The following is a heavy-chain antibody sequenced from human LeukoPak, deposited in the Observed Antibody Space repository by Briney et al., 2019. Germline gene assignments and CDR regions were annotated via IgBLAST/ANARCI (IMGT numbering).Heavy chain of an antibody. J-gene: IGHJ6*02. CDR3: AAGRSYYGMHV. Sequence: ASVKVSCKASGGTFSSYAISWVRQAPGQGLEWMGRIIPILGIANYAQKFQGRVTITADKSTSTAYMELSSLRSEDTAVYYCAAGRSYYGMHVWGQGTTVTVSS. CDR1: GGTFSSYA. V-gene: IGHV1-69*04. CDR2: IIPILGIA.